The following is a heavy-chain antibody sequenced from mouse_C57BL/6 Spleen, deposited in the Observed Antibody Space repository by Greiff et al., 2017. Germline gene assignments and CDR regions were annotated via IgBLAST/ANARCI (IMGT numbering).Heavy chain of an antibody. Sequence: EVQRVESGGGLVQPGGSLKLSCAASGFTFSDYGMAWVRQAPRKGPEWVAFISNLAYSIYYADTVTGRFTISRENAKNTLYLEMSSLRSEDTAMYYCERQSAGSSDEGYAMDYWGQGTSVTVSS. CDR2: ISNLAYSI. CDR3: ERQSAGSSDEGYAMDY. D-gene: IGHD1-1*01. CDR1: GFTFSDYG. V-gene: IGHV5-15*01. J-gene: IGHJ4*01.